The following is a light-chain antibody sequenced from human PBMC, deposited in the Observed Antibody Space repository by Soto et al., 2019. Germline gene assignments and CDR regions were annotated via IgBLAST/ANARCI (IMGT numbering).Light chain of an antibody. V-gene: IGKV3-20*01. CDR1: QRLSASD. CDR2: GVS. Sequence: EIVLTPSPATMSLSPRQRATHPCKARQRLSASDIAWYQQKPGQAPKFLIYGVSSMATGVPDRFSGSGSGTDFTLTISRLEPEDFAVYYCQQYGSSPLTFGGGTKVDIK. J-gene: IGKJ4*01. CDR3: QQYGSSPLT.